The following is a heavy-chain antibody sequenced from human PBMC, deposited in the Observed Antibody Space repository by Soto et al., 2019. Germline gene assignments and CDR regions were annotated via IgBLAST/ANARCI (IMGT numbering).Heavy chain of an antibody. CDR3: AKRGAIVAAGTSVYLYNAMDV. D-gene: IGHD1-26*01. V-gene: IGHV1-2*02. J-gene: IGHJ6*02. CDR2: INPNSGDT. Sequence: GASVKVSCKASGYTFTGYYVHWVRQAPGQGLEWMGWINPNSGDTYLAQRFQGRVTMNRDTSIGTAYMELRGLTSDDTAEYYCAKRGAIVAAGTSVYLYNAMDVWGQGTTVTVSS. CDR1: GYTFTGYY.